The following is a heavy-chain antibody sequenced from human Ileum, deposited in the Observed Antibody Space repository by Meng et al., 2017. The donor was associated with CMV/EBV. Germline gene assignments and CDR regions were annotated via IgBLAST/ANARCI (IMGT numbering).Heavy chain of an antibody. D-gene: IGHD2/OR15-2a*01. CDR1: GYNFATYA. V-gene: IGHV1-3*01. Sequence: SCRTSGYNFATYAIHWARQAPGQGLEWTGWISVGNANTKYTENFQDRVTITRDTSARTVFLDLSSLRSEDTAVYYCARDRGAYLLPYWGQGTLVTVSS. CDR3: ARDRGAYLLPY. CDR2: ISVGNANT. J-gene: IGHJ4*02.